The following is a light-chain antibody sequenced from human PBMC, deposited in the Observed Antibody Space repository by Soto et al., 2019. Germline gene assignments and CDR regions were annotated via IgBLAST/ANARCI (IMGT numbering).Light chain of an antibody. CDR2: LAS. J-gene: IGKJ5*01. V-gene: IGKV1-5*03. Sequence: DVQMTQSPSTLSASVGDRVTITCRASQSINIWLAWYQQKPGRAPKLLIYLASTLASGVPSRFSGSGSGADFTLIISSLQPDDFATYYCQQYNTYSTFGQGTRLEI. CDR3: QQYNTYST. CDR1: QSINIW.